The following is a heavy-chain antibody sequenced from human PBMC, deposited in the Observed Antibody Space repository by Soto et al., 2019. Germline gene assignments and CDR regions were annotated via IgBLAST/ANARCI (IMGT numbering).Heavy chain of an antibody. CDR1: GFTFSSYS. Sequence: PGGSLRLSCVASGFTFSSYSMNWVRQAPGKGLEWVSSISSSSSYIYYADSVKGRFTISRDNAKNSLYLQMNSLRAEDTAVYYCARDQAVNPLTGYYTLDERQNPGYYYGMDVWGQGTTVTVSS. D-gene: IGHD3-9*01. CDR2: ISSSSSYI. V-gene: IGHV3-21*01. CDR3: ARDQAVNPLTGYYTLDERQNPGYYYGMDV. J-gene: IGHJ6*02.